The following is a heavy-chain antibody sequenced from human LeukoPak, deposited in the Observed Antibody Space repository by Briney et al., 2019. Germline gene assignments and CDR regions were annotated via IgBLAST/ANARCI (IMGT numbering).Heavy chain of an antibody. D-gene: IGHD6-25*01. J-gene: IGHJ4*02. Sequence: GGSLRLSCAASGFTFSSYAMSWVRQAPGKGLEWVSVIFSGDKTYYADSVKGRFTISRDNSKNTLYLQMNSLRVEDTAVYYCARSPWGDSSGPYYFDYWGQGTLVTVSS. CDR1: GFTFSSYA. CDR3: ARSPWGDSSGPYYFDY. CDR2: IFSGDKT. V-gene: IGHV3-53*01.